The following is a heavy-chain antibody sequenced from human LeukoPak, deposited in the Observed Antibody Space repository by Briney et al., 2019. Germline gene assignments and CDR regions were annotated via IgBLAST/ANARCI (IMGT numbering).Heavy chain of an antibody. D-gene: IGHD3-10*01. CDR3: ARVLSPYSSGSPQNSYYFDY. CDR1: GFTFSSYE. J-gene: IGHJ4*02. Sequence: GGSLRLSCAASGFTFSSYEMNWVRQAPGKGLEWVSYISSSGSTIYYADSVKGRFTISRDNAKNSLYLQMNSLRAEDTAVYYCARVLSPYSSGSPQNSYYFDYWGQGTLVTVSS. CDR2: ISSSGSTI. V-gene: IGHV3-48*03.